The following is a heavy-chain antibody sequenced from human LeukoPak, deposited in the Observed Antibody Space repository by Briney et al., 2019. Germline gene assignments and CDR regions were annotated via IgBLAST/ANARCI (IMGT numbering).Heavy chain of an antibody. CDR2: IWYDGSNK. Sequence: GGSLRLSCAASGFTFSNYGMHWGRQAPGKGLEWVAVIWYDGSNKYYADSVKGRFTISRDNSKNTLYLQMSSLRAEDTAVYYCVKDIEAVAGTWWFDPWGQGTLVTVSS. CDR3: VKDIEAVAGTWWFDP. J-gene: IGHJ5*02. D-gene: IGHD6-19*01. CDR1: GFTFSNYG. V-gene: IGHV3-30*02.